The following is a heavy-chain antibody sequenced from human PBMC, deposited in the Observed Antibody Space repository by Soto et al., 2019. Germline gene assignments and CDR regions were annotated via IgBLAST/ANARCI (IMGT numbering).Heavy chain of an antibody. V-gene: IGHV4-4*07. CDR1: GDSISDYFY. D-gene: IGHD2-15*01. Sequence: QVQLQGSGPGQVKPSETLSLTYTVSGDSISDYFYWSWIRQPAGKGLEWIGCIYTDGTTKYNPSLKSRVTLSLDKSKNQFSLRLSSVTAADTAVYYFAREVRGGFTGIFDQWGRGSRVTVSS. J-gene: IGHJ4*02. CDR2: IYTDGTT. CDR3: AREVRGGFTGIFDQ.